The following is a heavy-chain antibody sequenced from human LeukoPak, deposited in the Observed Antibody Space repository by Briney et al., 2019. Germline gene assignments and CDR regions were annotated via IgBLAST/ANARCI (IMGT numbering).Heavy chain of an antibody. D-gene: IGHD1-1*01. Sequence: GGSLRLSCAASGFTFSSYSMNWVRQAPGKGLEWVSSISSSNSYIYYADSVKGRFTISRDNAKNSLYLQMNSLRAEDTAVYYCARDEELERGAGDPGDFDYWGQGTLVTVSS. CDR2: ISSSNSYI. CDR1: GFTFSSYS. CDR3: ARDEELERGAGDPGDFDY. V-gene: IGHV3-21*01. J-gene: IGHJ4*02.